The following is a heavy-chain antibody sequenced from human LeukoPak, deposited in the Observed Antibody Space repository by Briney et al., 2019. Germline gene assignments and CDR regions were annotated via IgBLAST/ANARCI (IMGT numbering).Heavy chain of an antibody. Sequence: ASVKVSCKASGYTFTGYYMHWVRQAPGQGLEWMGRINPDSGVTNYAQKLQGRVTMTTDTSTSTAYMELRSLRSDDTAVYYCARQYRLDYGGYWGQGTLVTVSS. J-gene: IGHJ4*02. V-gene: IGHV1-2*06. D-gene: IGHD4-17*01. CDR2: INPDSGVT. CDR3: ARQYRLDYGGY. CDR1: GYTFTGYY.